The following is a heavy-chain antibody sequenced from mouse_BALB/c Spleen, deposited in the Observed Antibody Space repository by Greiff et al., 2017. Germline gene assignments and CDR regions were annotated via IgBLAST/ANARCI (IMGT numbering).Heavy chain of an antibody. V-gene: IGHV5-6-4*01. CDR2: ISSGGSYT. D-gene: IGHD1-1*01. CDR3: TRLLHAMDY. J-gene: IGHJ4*01. Sequence: EVQGVESGGGLVKPGGSLKLSCAASGFTFSSYTMSWVRQTPEKRLEWVATISSGGSYTYYPDSVKGRFTISRDNAKNTLYLQMSSLKSEDTAMYYCTRLLHAMDYWGQGTSVTVSS. CDR1: GFTFSSYT.